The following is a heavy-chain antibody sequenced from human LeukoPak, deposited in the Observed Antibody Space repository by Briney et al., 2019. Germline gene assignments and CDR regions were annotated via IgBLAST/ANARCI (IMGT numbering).Heavy chain of an antibody. CDR1: GYAFTGYY. CDR3: ARDGSGAFDI. J-gene: IGHJ3*02. Sequence: ASVKVSCKASGYAFTGYYMHWVRQAPGQGLEWMGIINPSGGSTSYAQKFQGRVTMTRDTSTSTVYMELSSLRSEDTAVYYCARDGSGAFDIWGQGTMVTVSS. CDR2: INPSGGST. D-gene: IGHD3-10*01. V-gene: IGHV1-46*01.